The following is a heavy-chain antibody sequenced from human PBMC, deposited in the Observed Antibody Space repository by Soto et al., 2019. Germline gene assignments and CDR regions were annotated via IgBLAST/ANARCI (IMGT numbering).Heavy chain of an antibody. J-gene: IGHJ4*02. CDR3: ARAGGTTPTAIPYYFDY. Sequence: QVQLVESGGGVVQPGRSLRLSCAASGFTFSSYAMHWVRQAPGKGLEWVAVISYDGSNKYYADSVKGRFTISRDNSKNTRYLQMNSLRAEDTAVYYCARAGGTTPTAIPYYFDYWGQGTLVTVSS. D-gene: IGHD2-21*02. CDR1: GFTFSSYA. V-gene: IGHV3-30-3*01. CDR2: ISYDGSNK.